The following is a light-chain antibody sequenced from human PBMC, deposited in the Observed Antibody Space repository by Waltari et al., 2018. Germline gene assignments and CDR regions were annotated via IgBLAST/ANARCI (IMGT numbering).Light chain of an antibody. CDR1: SSAVGGYNY. J-gene: IGLJ1*01. CDR3: SSYTSSSLGV. CDR2: GVS. V-gene: IGLV2-14*01. Sequence: QSALPQPASVSGSPGQSITISCTGTSSAVGGYNYVTWYQQHPGTAPKLMIYGVSNRPSGVSNRFSGSKSGNTASLTISGLQAEDEADYYCSSYTSSSLGVFGTGTKVTV.